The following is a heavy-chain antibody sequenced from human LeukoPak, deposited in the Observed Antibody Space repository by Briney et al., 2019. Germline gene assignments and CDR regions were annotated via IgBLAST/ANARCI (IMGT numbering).Heavy chain of an antibody. CDR2: INTSGGTT. J-gene: IGHJ3*02. CDR3: AKDPPTVVANAFHI. Sequence: GGSLRLSCAASGLTFSSYGMSWVRQAPGKGLERVSGINTSGGTTYYADSVKGRFTISRDNSKNTLYLQMNSLRADDTAAYYCAKDPPTVVANAFHIWGQGTMVTVSS. V-gene: IGHV3-23*01. D-gene: IGHD4-11*01. CDR1: GLTFSSYG.